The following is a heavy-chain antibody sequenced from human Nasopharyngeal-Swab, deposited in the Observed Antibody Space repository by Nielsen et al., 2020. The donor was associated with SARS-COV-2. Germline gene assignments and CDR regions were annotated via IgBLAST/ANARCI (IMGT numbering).Heavy chain of an antibody. CDR1: GGSISSSSYY. Sequence: SETLSLTCTVSGGSISSSSYYWSWIRQPPGKGLEWIGEINHSGSTNYNPSLKSRVTISVDTSKNQFSLKLSSVTAADTAVYYCARFGARFGVVPRHAFDIWGQGTMVTVSS. J-gene: IGHJ3*02. D-gene: IGHD3-3*01. V-gene: IGHV4-39*07. CDR3: ARFGARFGVVPRHAFDI. CDR2: INHSGST.